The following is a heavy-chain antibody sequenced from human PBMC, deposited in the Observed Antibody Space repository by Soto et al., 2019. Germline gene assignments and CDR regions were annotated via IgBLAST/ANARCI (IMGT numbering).Heavy chain of an antibody. CDR3: ARVPARASREGWLRFKGYYYYMDV. D-gene: IGHD3-22*01. J-gene: IGHJ6*03. CDR1: GGSISSGGYS. CDR2: IYHSGST. Sequence: SETLSLTCAVSGGSISSGGYSWSWIRQPPGKGLEWIGYIYHSGSTNYNPSLKSRVTISVDTSKNQFSLKLSSVTAADTAVYYCARVPARASREGWLRFKGYYYYMDVWGKGTTVTVSS. V-gene: IGHV4-30-2*01.